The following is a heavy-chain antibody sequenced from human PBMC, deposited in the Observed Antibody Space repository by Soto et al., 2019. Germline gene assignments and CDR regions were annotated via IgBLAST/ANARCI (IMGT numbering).Heavy chain of an antibody. V-gene: IGHV1-69*01. D-gene: IGHD1-26*01. CDR3: ARDRNVVGATIGYFDY. Sequence: QVQLVQSGAEVKKPGSSVKVSCKASGGTFSSYAISWVRQAPGQGLEWMGGIIPIFGTANYAQKFQGRVTITADESTSTAYMELSSLRSEDTAVYYCARDRNVVGATIGYFDYWGQGALVTVSS. CDR2: IIPIFGTA. CDR1: GGTFSSYA. J-gene: IGHJ4*02.